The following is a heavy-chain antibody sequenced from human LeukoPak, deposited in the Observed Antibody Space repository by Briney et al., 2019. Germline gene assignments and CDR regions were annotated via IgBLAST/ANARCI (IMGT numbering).Heavy chain of an antibody. Sequence: ASVKVSCKASGYTFTGYYMHWVRQAPGQGPEWMGWINPNNGGTFYAQNFQDRVTMTRDTSITTAYMELSSLRSDDTAVYYCARDSSGAGGWFDPWGQGTQVTVSS. J-gene: IGHJ5*02. CDR3: ARDSSGAGGWFDP. CDR2: INPNNGGT. V-gene: IGHV1-2*02. D-gene: IGHD1-1*01. CDR1: GYTFTGYY.